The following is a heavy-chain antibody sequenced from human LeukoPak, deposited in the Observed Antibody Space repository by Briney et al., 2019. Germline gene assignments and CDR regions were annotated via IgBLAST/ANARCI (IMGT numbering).Heavy chain of an antibody. CDR2: IYYTGST. CDR3: ARHTGGSSSWYGNYYYTDV. J-gene: IGHJ6*03. D-gene: IGHD6-13*01. Sequence: PAESLSLTCIVSGGSISSSSYYWGWLRQPPGKGLEWIGSIYYTGSTYYNPSLKSRVTKSVDTSKNQFSLKLSSVTAADTAVYYCARHTGGSSSWYGNYYYTDVWGKGTTVTISS. CDR1: GGSISSSSYY. V-gene: IGHV4-39*07.